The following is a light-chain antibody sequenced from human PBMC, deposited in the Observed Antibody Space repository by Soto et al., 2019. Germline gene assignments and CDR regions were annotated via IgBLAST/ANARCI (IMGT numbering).Light chain of an antibody. V-gene: IGKV3-15*01. CDR1: QSVNSN. Sequence: EVVLTQSPGTLSLSPGERATLSCRTSQSVNSNYLAWYQQKPGQAPRLLIYGASTRATGVPARFSGSGSGTEFTLTISNLQSEDFAVYHCQQYDKWPRTFGQGTKVDNK. J-gene: IGKJ1*01. CDR2: GAS. CDR3: QQYDKWPRT.